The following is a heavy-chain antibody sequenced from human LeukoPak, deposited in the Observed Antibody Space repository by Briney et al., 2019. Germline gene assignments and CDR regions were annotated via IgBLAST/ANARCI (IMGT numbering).Heavy chain of an antibody. CDR3: AKDIAQGYTFGSIEQDY. D-gene: IGHD5-18*01. CDR1: GFTFRKNG. J-gene: IGHJ4*02. CDR2: ISESGSGT. Sequence: GGSLRLSCAASGFTFRKNGMHWVRQAPGKGLEWVSAISESGSGTYYADSVKGRFTISRDNSKDTLSLQMNSLRAEDTAVYYCAKDIAQGYTFGSIEQDYWGQGTLVTVSS. V-gene: IGHV3-23*01.